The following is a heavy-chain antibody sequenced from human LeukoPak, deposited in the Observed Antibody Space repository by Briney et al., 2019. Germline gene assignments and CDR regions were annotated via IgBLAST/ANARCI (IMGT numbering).Heavy chain of an antibody. CDR3: ARAALGYCSGGSCYRFDY. D-gene: IGHD2-15*01. V-gene: IGHV3-48*01. Sequence: GGSLRLSCAASGFTFGSYSINWVRQAPGKGLEWVSFITGSSSTIYYADSVKGRFTISRDNSKNTLYLQMNSLRAEDTAVYYCARAALGYCSGGSCYRFDYWGQGTLVTVSS. CDR1: GFTFGSYS. J-gene: IGHJ4*02. CDR2: ITGSSSTI.